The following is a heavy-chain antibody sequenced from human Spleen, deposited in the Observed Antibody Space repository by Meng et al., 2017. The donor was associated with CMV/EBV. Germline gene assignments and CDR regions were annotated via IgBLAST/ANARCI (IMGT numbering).Heavy chain of an antibody. CDR3: ARGYGYFDF. Sequence: GESLKISCTASGITLSDYSMNWIRQAPGKGLQWISYISSSSSTVYYTDSVQGRFSISRDNAKNSLYLQMNTLRAEDTAVYYCARGYGYFDFWGQGTLVTVSS. CDR1: GITLSDYS. J-gene: IGHJ4*02. CDR2: ISSSSSTV. V-gene: IGHV3-11*01. D-gene: IGHD5-18*01.